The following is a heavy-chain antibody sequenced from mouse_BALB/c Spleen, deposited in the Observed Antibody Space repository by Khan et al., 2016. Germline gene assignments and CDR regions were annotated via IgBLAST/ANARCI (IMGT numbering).Heavy chain of an antibody. J-gene: IGHJ2*01. V-gene: IGHV14-3*02. CDR2: IDSPNDTT. Sequence: VQLKQSGAELVKSGATVQLSCTASGLNSKENYMHWLKQWPEQGLEWTGRIDSPNDTTKYDPKFQGKATRKADKSSNTAYLQRSSLSSEDTAFYYCARMAVKWGQGTTLTDSS. CDR1: GLNSKENY. CDR3: ARMAVK. D-gene: IGHD1-3*01.